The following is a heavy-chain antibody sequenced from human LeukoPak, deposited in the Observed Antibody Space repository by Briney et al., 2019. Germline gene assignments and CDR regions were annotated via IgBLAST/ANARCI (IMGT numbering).Heavy chain of an antibody. D-gene: IGHD2-15*01. J-gene: IGHJ4*02. Sequence: GREKYYLDSVKGGFTISSDNAKNSLYLQMNSLRAEDTAVYYCARDSQGYCSGGSCYPVFDYWGQGTLVTVSS. V-gene: IGHV3-7*01. CDR2: GREK. CDR3: ARDSQGYCSGGSCYPVFDY.